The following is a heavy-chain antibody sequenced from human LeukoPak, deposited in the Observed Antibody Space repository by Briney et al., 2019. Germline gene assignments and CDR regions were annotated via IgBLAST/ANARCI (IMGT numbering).Heavy chain of an antibody. CDR2: ISSSSSYI. V-gene: IGHV3-21*01. CDR3: ARDRRNWDYYDSSGYYFDTLGY. D-gene: IGHD3-22*01. Sequence: GGSLRLSCAASGFTFSSYRMNWVRQAPGKGLEWVSSISSSSSYIYYADSVKGRFTISRDNAKNSLYLQMNSLRAEDTAVYYCARDRRNWDYYDSSGYYFDTLGYWGQGTLVTVSS. CDR1: GFTFSSYR. J-gene: IGHJ4*02.